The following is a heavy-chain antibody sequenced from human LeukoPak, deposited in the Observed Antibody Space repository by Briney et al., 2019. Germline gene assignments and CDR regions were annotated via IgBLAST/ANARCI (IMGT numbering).Heavy chain of an antibody. J-gene: IGHJ3*02. D-gene: IGHD3-3*01. V-gene: IGHV5-51*01. CDR2: IYPGDSDT. Sequence: GESLKISCKGSGYSSSSYWIGWVRQMPGKGLEWMGIIYPGDSDTKYSPSFQGQVTISADRSISIAYLQWSSLKASDTAMYYCARFPTNPYDFWSGNRAFDIWGQGTMVTVSS. CDR3: ARFPTNPYDFWSGNRAFDI. CDR1: GYSSSSYW.